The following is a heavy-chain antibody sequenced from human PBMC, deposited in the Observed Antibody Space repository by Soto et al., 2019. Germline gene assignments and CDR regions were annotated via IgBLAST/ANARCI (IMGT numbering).Heavy chain of an antibody. V-gene: IGHV3-13*01. J-gene: IGHJ5*02. D-gene: IGHD3-10*01. Sequence: LRLSCAASGFIFSNYDMHWVRQTTGGGLEWVSRIGFAGDTNYLGSVKGRFIISRENAKNSLFLQMNRLRAGDTAVYYCVRGLPGGFDPWGQGTLVTVSS. CDR2: IGFAGDT. CDR3: VRGLPGGFDP. CDR1: GFIFSNYD.